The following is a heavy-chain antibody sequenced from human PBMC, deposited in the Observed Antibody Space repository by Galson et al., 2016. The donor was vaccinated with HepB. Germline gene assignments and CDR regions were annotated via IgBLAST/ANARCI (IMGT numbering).Heavy chain of an antibody. D-gene: IGHD6-19*01. CDR3: AKDRSAVSVAADH. J-gene: IGHJ4*02. Sequence: SLRLSCAASGFTFDDYAMHWVRQAPGKGLEWVSGLNWNSDMIGYADSVKGRFTISRDNAKDSLYLQMNSLRPEDTALYYCAKDRSAVSVAADHWGQGTLVTVSS. V-gene: IGHV3-9*01. CDR1: GFTFDDYA. CDR2: LNWNSDMI.